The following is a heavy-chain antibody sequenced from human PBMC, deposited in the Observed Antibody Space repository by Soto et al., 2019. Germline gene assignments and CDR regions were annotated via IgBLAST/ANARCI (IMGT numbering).Heavy chain of an antibody. CDR3: AREGTLVVPSVVGSTYYYYGMNV. CDR2: ISTHNGDT. V-gene: IGHV1-18*01. J-gene: IGHJ6*02. CDR1: GYTFINYG. Sequence: QVQLVQSGLEVKQPGASVKVSCKASGYTFINYGISWVRQAPGQGLEWMGWISTHNGDTNYAQKFLNRVTMTTDTSTNTAYMELRSLTSDDTAVYYCAREGTLVVPSVVGSTYYYYGMNVWGQGTTVTVSS. D-gene: IGHD2-2*01.